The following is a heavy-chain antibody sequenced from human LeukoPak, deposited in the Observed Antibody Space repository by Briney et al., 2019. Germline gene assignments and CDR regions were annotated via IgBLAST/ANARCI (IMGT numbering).Heavy chain of an antibody. Sequence: PGGPLRLSFAASGFTLSTYSMNWGRQAPGKGLEWGLYISSSSGTIYYADSVKGRFTISRDNARESLYLQMNSLRDEDTAVYYCARAHGGSGYYLPLDYWGQGTLVTVSS. D-gene: IGHD3-22*01. J-gene: IGHJ4*02. CDR2: ISSSSGTI. CDR1: GFTLSTYS. CDR3: ARAHGGSGYYLPLDY. V-gene: IGHV3-48*02.